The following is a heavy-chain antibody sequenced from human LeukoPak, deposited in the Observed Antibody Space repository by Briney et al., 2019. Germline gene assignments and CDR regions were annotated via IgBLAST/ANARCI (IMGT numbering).Heavy chain of an antibody. V-gene: IGHV3-74*03. CDR3: SRSQFDY. CDR2: ISGDGTIK. J-gene: IGHJ4*02. Sequence: GGSLRLSSEPSGFPFSSYWILWVRQAPGKGLVWVSRISGDGTIKTYADFVRGRFTISRDNTKNILYLQMNSLRVEDTAIYFCSRSQFDYWGQGVLVTVSS. CDR1: GFPFSSYW.